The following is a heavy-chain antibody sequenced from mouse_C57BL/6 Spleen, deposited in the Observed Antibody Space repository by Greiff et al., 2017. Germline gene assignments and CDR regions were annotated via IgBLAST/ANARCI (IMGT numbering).Heavy chain of an antibody. J-gene: IGHJ2*01. CDR2: IDPSDSYT. CDR3: ARRGSGDYFDY. V-gene: IGHV1-59*01. CDR1: GYTFTSYW. Sequence: QVHVKQSGAELVRPGTSVKLSCKASGYTFTSYWMHWVKQRPGQGLEWIGVIDPSDSYTNYNQKFKGKATLTVDTSSSTAYMQLSSLTSEDSAVYYCARRGSGDYFDYWGQGTTLTVSS. D-gene: IGHD3-2*02.